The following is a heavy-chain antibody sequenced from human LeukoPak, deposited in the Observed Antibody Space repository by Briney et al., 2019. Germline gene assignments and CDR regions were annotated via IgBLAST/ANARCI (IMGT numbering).Heavy chain of an antibody. J-gene: IGHJ4*02. Sequence: ASVKVSCKASGYTFTCYYMHWVRQAPGQGLEWMGWINPNSGGTNYAQKFQGRVTMTRDTSISTAYMELSRLRSDDTAVYYCARPGSYQYYFDYWGQGTLVTVSS. CDR3: ARPGSYQYYFDY. CDR1: GYTFTCYY. D-gene: IGHD1-26*01. CDR2: INPNSGGT. V-gene: IGHV1-2*02.